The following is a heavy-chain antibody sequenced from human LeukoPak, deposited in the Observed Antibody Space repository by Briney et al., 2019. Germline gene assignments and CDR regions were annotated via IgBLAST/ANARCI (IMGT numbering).Heavy chain of an antibody. CDR2: IYYSGST. J-gene: IGHJ6*02. Sequence: SQTLSLTCTVSGVSISSGGYYWSWIRQHPGKGLEWIGYIYYSGSTYYNPSLKSRVTISVDTSKNQFSLKLSSVTAADTAVYYCLGREFVGVNWGYYYGMDVWGQGTTVTVSS. D-gene: IGHD3-10*01. CDR3: LGREFVGVNWGYYYGMDV. CDR1: GVSISSGGYY. V-gene: IGHV4-31*03.